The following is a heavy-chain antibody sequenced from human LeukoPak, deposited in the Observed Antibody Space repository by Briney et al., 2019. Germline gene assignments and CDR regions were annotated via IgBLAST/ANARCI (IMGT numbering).Heavy chain of an antibody. Sequence: WIRQPPGKGLEWIGSIFYSGSTYYNPSLKSRVTISVDTSKNQFSLKLSSVTAADTAVYYCARHRGSMVRGVISWFDPWGQGTLVTVSS. CDR2: IFYSGST. CDR3: ARHRGSMVRGVISWFDP. V-gene: IGHV4-39*01. J-gene: IGHJ5*02. D-gene: IGHD3-10*01.